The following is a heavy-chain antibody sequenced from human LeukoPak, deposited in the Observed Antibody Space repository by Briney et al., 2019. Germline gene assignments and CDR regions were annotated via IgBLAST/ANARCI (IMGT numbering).Heavy chain of an antibody. CDR2: IKPESGVP. D-gene: IGHD2/OR15-2a*01. CDR3: STEDKDCKAATGDDY. V-gene: IGHV1-2*02. Sequence: ASVNVSCKASGYDFTDRNMHWVRQFPGQGREWMGFIKPESGVPNYSEKFQDRVTMSRDTSITTVYMELSSLGSGDTPLYYCSTEDKDCKAATGDDYWGQGTLVTVSS. J-gene: IGHJ4*02. CDR1: GYDFTDRN.